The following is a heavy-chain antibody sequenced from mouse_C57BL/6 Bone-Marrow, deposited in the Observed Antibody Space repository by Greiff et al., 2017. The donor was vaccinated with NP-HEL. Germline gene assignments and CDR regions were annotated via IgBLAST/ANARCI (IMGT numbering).Heavy chain of an antibody. V-gene: IGHV14-4*01. Sequence: VQLQQSGAELVRPGASVKLSCTASGFNIKDDYMHWVKQRPEQGLEWIGWIDPANGDTEYASKFQGKATITADTSSNTAYLQLSSLPSEDTAVYYCTKGNYVWFAYWGQGTLVTVSA. J-gene: IGHJ3*01. D-gene: IGHD2-1*01. CDR1: GFNIKDDY. CDR2: IDPANGDT. CDR3: TKGNYVWFAY.